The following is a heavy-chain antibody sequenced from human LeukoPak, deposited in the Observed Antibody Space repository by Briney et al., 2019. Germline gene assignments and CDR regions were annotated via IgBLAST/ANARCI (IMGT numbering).Heavy chain of an antibody. D-gene: IGHD6-19*01. Sequence: GGSLRLSCAASGFTFISYAMSWVRQAPGKGLEWVSGISGSGVRTYYADSVKGRFIISRDNSKNTVLLQMNSLRAEDTAIYYCAKTSSGWFFDYWGQGTLVTVSS. CDR2: ISGSGVRT. V-gene: IGHV3-23*01. J-gene: IGHJ4*02. CDR3: AKTSSGWFFDY. CDR1: GFTFISYA.